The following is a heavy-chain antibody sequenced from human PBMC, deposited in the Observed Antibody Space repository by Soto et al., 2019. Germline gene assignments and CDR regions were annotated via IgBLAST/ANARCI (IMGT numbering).Heavy chain of an antibody. V-gene: IGHV1-8*01. CDR2: MNPNSGNT. CDR3: ASGSGSGWDYYYYGMDV. CDR1: GYTFTSYD. J-gene: IGHJ6*02. D-gene: IGHD6-19*01. Sequence: QVQLVQSGAEVKKPGASVKVSCKASGYTFTSYDINWVRQATGQGLEWMGWMNPNSGNTGYAQKFQGRVTMTRNTSISTAYMELSSLRSEATAVYYCASGSGSGWDYYYYGMDVWGQGTTVTVSS.